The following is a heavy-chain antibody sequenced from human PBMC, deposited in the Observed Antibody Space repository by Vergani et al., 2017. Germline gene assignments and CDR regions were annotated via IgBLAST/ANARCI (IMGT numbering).Heavy chain of an antibody. CDR2: ISYDGSNK. D-gene: IGHD3-10*01. Sequence: QVQLVEWGGGVVQPGGSLRLSCTASGFIFSSHGMHWVRQAPGKGLEWVAVISYDGSNKYYADSVKGRFTISRDNSKNTLYLQMNSLRAEDTAVYYCAKAHRGVRGVINYYYYMDVWGKGTTVTVSS. CDR3: AKAHRGVRGVINYYYYMDV. CDR1: GFIFSSHG. V-gene: IGHV3-30*18. J-gene: IGHJ6*03.